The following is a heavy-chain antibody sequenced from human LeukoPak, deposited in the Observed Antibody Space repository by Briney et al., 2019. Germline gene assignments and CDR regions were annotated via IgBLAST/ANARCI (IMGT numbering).Heavy chain of an antibody. CDR2: ISSSSSTI. D-gene: IGHD3-3*01. CDR1: GFTFSSYS. V-gene: IGHV3-48*01. CDR3: ASPGDDFWSGYLHDAFDI. J-gene: IGHJ3*02. Sequence: GGSLRLSCAASGFTFSSYSMNWVRQAPGKGLEWVSYISSSSSTIYYADSVKGRFTISRDNAKNSLYLQMNSLRAEDTAVYYCASPGDDFWSGYLHDAFDIWGQGTMVTVSS.